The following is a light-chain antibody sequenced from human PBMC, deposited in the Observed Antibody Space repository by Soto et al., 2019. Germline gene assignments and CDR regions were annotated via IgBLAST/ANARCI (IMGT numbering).Light chain of an antibody. J-gene: IGKJ3*01. CDR2: GAS. CDR3: QQYGSSPVS. V-gene: IGKV3-20*01. Sequence: EIVLTQSPGTLSLSPGERATLSCRASQSVGNNYLAWYQQKPGQAPRFLMYGASSRATGTPDRFSGSGSGTDFTLTISRLEPEDYAVYYCQQYGSSPVSFGPGTKVDIK. CDR1: QSVGNNY.